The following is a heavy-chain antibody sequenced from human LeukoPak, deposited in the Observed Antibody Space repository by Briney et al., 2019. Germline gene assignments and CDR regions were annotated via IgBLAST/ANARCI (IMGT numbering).Heavy chain of an antibody. V-gene: IGHV3-23*01. J-gene: IGHJ4*02. CDR1: GFTFSSYA. D-gene: IGHD6-13*01. CDR3: AKDSAAAAGSTSD. Sequence: GGSLRLSCAASGFTFSSYAMSWVRQAPGKGLEWVSVISGNGGNTYYADSTKARFTISRDNSKNTVYLQMNSLRAEDTAVYYCAKDSAAAAGSTSDWGQGTLVTVSS. CDR2: ISGNGGNT.